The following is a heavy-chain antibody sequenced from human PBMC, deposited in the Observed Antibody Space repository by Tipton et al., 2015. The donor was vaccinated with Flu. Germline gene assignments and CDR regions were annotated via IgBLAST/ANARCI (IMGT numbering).Heavy chain of an antibody. V-gene: IGHV4-39*07. CDR3: ARDRGVQGVITDYYYGMDV. CDR2: IYYSGST. J-gene: IGHJ6*02. CDR1: GGSISSSSYY. D-gene: IGHD3-10*01. Sequence: TLSLTCTVSGGSISSSSYYWGWICQPPGKGLEWIGSIYYSGSTYYNPSLKSRVTISVDTSKNQFSLKLSSVTAADTAVYYCARDRGVQGVITDYYYGMDVWGQGTTVTVSS.